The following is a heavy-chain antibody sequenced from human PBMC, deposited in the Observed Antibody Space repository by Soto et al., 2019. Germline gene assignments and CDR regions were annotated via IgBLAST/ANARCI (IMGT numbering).Heavy chain of an antibody. D-gene: IGHD5-12*01. CDR1: GFTFSSYR. V-gene: IGHV3-48*01. CDR2: ISSSSSTI. Sequence: EVQLVESGGGLVQPGGSLRLSCEASGFTFSSYRMNWVRQGPGKGLEWVSYISSSSSTIYYADSVKGRFTISRDNAKNSLYLQMNSLRAEDTAVYYCANGPSYSGYTYYFDYWGQGTLVTVSS. J-gene: IGHJ4*02. CDR3: ANGPSYSGYTYYFDY.